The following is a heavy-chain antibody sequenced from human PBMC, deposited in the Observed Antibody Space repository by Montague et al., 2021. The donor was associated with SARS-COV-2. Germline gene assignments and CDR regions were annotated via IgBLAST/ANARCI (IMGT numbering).Heavy chain of an antibody. CDR2: IYESGST. J-gene: IGHJ6*02. CDR3: ARDRGLSAFYGYDPLYFYGMDV. Sequence: SETLSLTCTVSGASIRDYYWSWIRQPPGKGLEWIGYIYESGSTKSNPSLTSRLIMSVDTSRNQFSLTLSSVTTADTAVYYCARDRGLSAFYGYDPLYFYGMDVWGQGTTVIVSS. V-gene: IGHV4-59*01. D-gene: IGHD5-12*01. CDR1: GASIRDYY.